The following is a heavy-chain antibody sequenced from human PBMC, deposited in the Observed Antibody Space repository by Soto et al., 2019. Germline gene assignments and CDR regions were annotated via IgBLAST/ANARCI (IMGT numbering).Heavy chain of an antibody. Sequence: GGSLRLSCAASGFTFSSYAMHWVRQAPGKGLEWVAVIWYDGSNKYYADSVKGRFTISRDNSKNTLYLQMNSLRAEDTAVYYCARDSTEFDYYYYYGMDVWGQGTTVTVSS. CDR2: IWYDGSNK. V-gene: IGHV3-33*08. D-gene: IGHD3-10*01. CDR3: ARDSTEFDYYYYYGMDV. J-gene: IGHJ6*02. CDR1: GFTFSSYA.